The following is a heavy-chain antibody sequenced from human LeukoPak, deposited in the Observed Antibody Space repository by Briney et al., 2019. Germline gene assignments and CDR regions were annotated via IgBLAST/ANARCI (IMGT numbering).Heavy chain of an antibody. Sequence: SETLSLTCTVSGASISRFYWSWIRQPPGKGLEWVGYIYYSGSTSYNPSLESRVTMSIDTSKRQFSLKLSSVTAADTAVYFCASRHSSSWFYFDYWGQGTLVTVSS. CDR3: ASRHSSSWFYFDY. CDR1: GASISRFY. J-gene: IGHJ4*02. CDR2: IYYSGST. V-gene: IGHV4-59*12. D-gene: IGHD6-13*01.